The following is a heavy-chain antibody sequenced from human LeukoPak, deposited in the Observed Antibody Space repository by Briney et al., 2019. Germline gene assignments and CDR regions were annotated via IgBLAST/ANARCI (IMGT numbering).Heavy chain of an antibody. V-gene: IGHV3-30-3*01. CDR2: ISYDGGNK. D-gene: IGHD2-2*01. J-gene: IGHJ6*02. CDR3: ARDLSDIVVVPAAIQGYYYYGMDV. CDR1: GFTFSSYA. Sequence: PGGSLRLSCAASGFTFSSYAMHWVRQAPGKGLEWVAVISYDGGNKYYADSVKGRFTISRDNSKNTLYLQMNSLRAEDTAVYYCARDLSDIVVVPAAIQGYYYYGMDVWGQGTTVTVSS.